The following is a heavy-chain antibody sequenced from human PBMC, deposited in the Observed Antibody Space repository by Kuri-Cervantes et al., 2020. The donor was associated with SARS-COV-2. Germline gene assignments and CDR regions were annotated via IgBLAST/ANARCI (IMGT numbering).Heavy chain of an antibody. Sequence: SETLSLTCTVSGDSISSPSYYWGWVRQPPGKGLEWIGSIYYSGSTYYNPSLKSRVTISVDTSKNQFSLKLSSVTAADTAVYYCARDPGFGELLYPSYYYYYYMDVWGKGTTVTVSS. D-gene: IGHD3-10*01. J-gene: IGHJ6*03. V-gene: IGHV4-39*02. CDR1: GDSISSPSYY. CDR2: IYYSGST. CDR3: ARDPGFGELLYPSYYYYYYMDV.